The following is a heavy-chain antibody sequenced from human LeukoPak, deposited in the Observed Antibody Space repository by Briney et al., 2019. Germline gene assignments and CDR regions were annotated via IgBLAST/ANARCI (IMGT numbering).Heavy chain of an antibody. CDR2: IYSSGNT. D-gene: IGHD6-13*01. V-gene: IGHV4-39*07. J-gene: IGHJ4*02. CDR1: GGSISSSGYF. Sequence: KPSETLSLTCTVYGGSISSSGYFWGWIRQPPGKGLEWIGNIYSSGNTYYNPSLKSRVTISVDTSKDQFSLKLSSVTAADTAVCYCARVDRGAAGTFDYWGQGTLVTVSS. CDR3: ARVDRGAAGTFDY.